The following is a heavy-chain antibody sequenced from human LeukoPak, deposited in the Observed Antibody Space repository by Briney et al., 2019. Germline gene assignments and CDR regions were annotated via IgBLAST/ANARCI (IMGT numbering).Heavy chain of an antibody. J-gene: IGHJ4*02. CDR1: GFTFSSYA. V-gene: IGHV3-30-3*01. CDR2: ISYDGSNK. D-gene: IGHD5-18*01. Sequence: PGGSLRLSCAASGFTFSSYAMHWVRQAPGKGLEWVAVISYDGSNKYYADSVKGRFTISRDNSKNTLYLQMNSLRAEDTAVYYCARTRGYSYIVDYWGQGTLVTVSS. CDR3: ARTRGYSYIVDY.